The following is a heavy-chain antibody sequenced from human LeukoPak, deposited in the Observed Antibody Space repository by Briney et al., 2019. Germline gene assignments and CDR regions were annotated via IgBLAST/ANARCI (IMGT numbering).Heavy chain of an antibody. Sequence: EGSLRLSCAASGFIFRSYAMSWVRQAPGKGLECVSGISGSGGSTYYADSVKGRFTISRDNSKNTLYLQMSSLRAEDTAVYYCAKDASPATYYDRSGDAFDIWGQGTMVTVSS. D-gene: IGHD3-22*01. CDR3: AKDASPATYYDRSGDAFDI. CDR2: ISGSGGST. CDR1: GFIFRSYA. V-gene: IGHV3-23*01. J-gene: IGHJ3*02.